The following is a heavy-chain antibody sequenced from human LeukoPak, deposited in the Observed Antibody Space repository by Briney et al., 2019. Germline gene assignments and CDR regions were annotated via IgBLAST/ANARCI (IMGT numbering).Heavy chain of an antibody. J-gene: IGHJ4*02. D-gene: IGHD5-18*01. V-gene: IGHV3-23*01. Sequence: GGSLRLSCAASGFTFDTHAMSWVRQTPGNGPEWVLGINGNGASTYYSDSVKGRFTISRDNSKNTLYLQLSILRAEDTAVYYCAKDQGYSYYYLDYWGQGTLVTVSS. CDR1: GFTFDTHA. CDR3: AKDQGYSYYYLDY. CDR2: INGNGAST.